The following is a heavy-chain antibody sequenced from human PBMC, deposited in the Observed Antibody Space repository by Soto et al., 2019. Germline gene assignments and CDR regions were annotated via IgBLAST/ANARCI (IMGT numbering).Heavy chain of an antibody. Sequence: ASVKVSCKASGYTFTSYGISWVRQAPGQGLEWMGWISAYNGNTNYAQKLQGRVTMTTDTSTSTAYMELRSLRSDDTAVYYCARVSVDYDYIWGSYRRLAPTSDYWGQGTLVTVSS. V-gene: IGHV1-18*01. CDR1: GYTFTSYG. CDR2: ISAYNGNT. D-gene: IGHD3-16*02. CDR3: ARVSVDYDYIWGSYRRLAPTSDY. J-gene: IGHJ4*02.